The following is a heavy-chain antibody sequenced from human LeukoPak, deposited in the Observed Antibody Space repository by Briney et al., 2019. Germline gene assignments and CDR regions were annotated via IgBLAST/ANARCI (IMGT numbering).Heavy chain of an antibody. J-gene: IGHJ6*03. D-gene: IGHD3-3*01. CDR2: SSSSSSYI. Sequence: SGGSLRLSCAASGFTFSSYSMNWVRQAPGKGLEWVSSSSSSSSYIYYADSVKGRFTISRDNAKNSLYLQMNSLRAEDTAVYYCARQFGVVITYMDVWGKGTTVTISS. CDR3: ARQFGVVITYMDV. CDR1: GFTFSSYS. V-gene: IGHV3-21*01.